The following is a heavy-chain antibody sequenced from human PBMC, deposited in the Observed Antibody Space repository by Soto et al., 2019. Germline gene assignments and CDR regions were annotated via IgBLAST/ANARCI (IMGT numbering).Heavy chain of an antibody. CDR1: GGSISSGGYY. J-gene: IGHJ4*02. D-gene: IGHD5-18*01. CDR2: IYYSGST. V-gene: IGHV4-31*03. CDR3: ARRGYSYGPLDY. Sequence: PSETLSLTCTVSGGSISSGGYYWSWIRQHPGKGLEWIGYIYYSGSTYYNPSLKSRVTISVDTSKNQFSLKLSSVTAADTAVYYCARRGYSYGPLDYWGQGTLVTVSS.